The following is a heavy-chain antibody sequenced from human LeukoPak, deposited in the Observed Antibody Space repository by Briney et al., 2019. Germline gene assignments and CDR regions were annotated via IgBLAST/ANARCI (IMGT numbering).Heavy chain of an antibody. J-gene: IGHJ4*02. Sequence: PGGSLRLSCAASGFTFSSYGMHWVRQAPGKGLEWVAFIRYDGSNKYYADSVKGRFTISRDNSKNTLYLQMNSLRAEDTAVYYCAKARGCSSTSCLSGYFDYWGQGTLVTVSS. CDR2: IRYDGSNK. D-gene: IGHD2-2*01. CDR1: GFTFSSYG. V-gene: IGHV3-30*02. CDR3: AKARGCSSTSCLSGYFDY.